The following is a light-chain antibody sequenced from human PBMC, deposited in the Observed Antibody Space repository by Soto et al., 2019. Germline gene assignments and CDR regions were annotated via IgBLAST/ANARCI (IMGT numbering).Light chain of an antibody. CDR1: QSVSSN. CDR2: DAS. J-gene: IGKJ5*01. V-gene: IGKV3-11*01. CDR3: QQRSNWPLGIT. Sequence: DIVMMQSPATLPVSPGERATLSFRAIQSVSSNLAWYQQKPGQAPRLLIYDASNRATGIPARFSGSGSGTDFTLTISSLEPEDFAVYYCQQRSNWPLGITFGQGTRLEI.